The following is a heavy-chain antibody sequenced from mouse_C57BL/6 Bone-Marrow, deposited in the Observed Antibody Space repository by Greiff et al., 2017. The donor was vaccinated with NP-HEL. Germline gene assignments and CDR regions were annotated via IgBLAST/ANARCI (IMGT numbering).Heavy chain of an antibody. D-gene: IGHD2-4*01. CDR1: GYSITSGYY. CDR3: ARDDYDEED. Sequence: DVKLQESGPGLVKPSQSLSLTCSVTGYSITSGYYWNWIRQFPGNKLEWMGYISYDGSNNYNPSLKNRISITRDTSKNQFFLKLNSVTTEDTATYYCARDDYDEEDWGQGTTLTVSS. J-gene: IGHJ2*01. V-gene: IGHV3-6*01. CDR2: ISYDGSN.